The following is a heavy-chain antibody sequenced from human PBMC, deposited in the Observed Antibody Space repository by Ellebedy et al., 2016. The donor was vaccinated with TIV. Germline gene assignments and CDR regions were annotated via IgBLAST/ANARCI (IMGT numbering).Heavy chain of an antibody. Sequence: GESLKISCAASGFTFSNTWMNWVRQAPGKGLEWISSISSTGYYIYYADSVKGRFTISRDDAKNSLFLQMKSLRAEDTAVYSCAKDPVTYLPGIGDYWGQGTLVTVSS. D-gene: IGHD6-13*01. CDR1: GFTFSNTW. CDR2: ISSTGYYI. CDR3: AKDPVTYLPGIGDY. J-gene: IGHJ4*02. V-gene: IGHV3-21*04.